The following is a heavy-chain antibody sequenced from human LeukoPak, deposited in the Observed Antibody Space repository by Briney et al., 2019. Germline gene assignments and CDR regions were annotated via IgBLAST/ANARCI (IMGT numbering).Heavy chain of an antibody. J-gene: IGHJ4*02. V-gene: IGHV1-18*01. CDR2: VSAYNGNT. CDR1: GYSLTNSG. CDR3: ARGSSGSYTEDHTDFDY. Sequence: ASVKVSCKASGYSLTNSGINWVRQAPGQGLEYMGWVSAYNGNTDYAQKFQGRLTMTTDTSTNTAYMELRGLRSDDTAVYYCARGSSGSYTEDHTDFDYWGQGTLVTVSS. D-gene: IGHD1-26*01.